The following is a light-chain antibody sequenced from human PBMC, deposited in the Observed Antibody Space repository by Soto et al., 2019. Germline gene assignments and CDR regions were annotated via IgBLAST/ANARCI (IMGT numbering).Light chain of an antibody. V-gene: IGKV1-8*01. J-gene: IGKJ2*01. CDR3: QQYYSYPYT. Sequence: AIRMTQSPSSFSAATGDRATITCRASQGISSYLDWYQQKPGKAPKLLIYAASTLQSGVPSRFSGSGSGTDFTLTISCLQSEDFATYYCQQYYSYPYTFGQGTKLEIK. CDR1: QGISSY. CDR2: AAS.